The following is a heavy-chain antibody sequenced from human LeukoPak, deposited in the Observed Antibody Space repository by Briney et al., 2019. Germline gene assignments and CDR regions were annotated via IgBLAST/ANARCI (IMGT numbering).Heavy chain of an antibody. CDR2: IYYSGST. D-gene: IGHD4-17*01. CDR3: AREDPQTPVPEGLDV. CDR1: VGSIRTLY. V-gene: IGHV4-59*01. J-gene: IGHJ6*02. Sequence: SETLSLTCTVSVGSIRTLYGSGLRRPPGEGVEGIGYIYYSGSTNYNPSLKSRVTISVDTSKNQFSLRLSSVTAADTAVYYCAREDPQTPVPEGLDVWGQGTTVTVSS.